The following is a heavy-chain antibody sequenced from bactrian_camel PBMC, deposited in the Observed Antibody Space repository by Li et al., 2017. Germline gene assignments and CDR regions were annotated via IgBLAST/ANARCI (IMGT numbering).Heavy chain of an antibody. V-gene: IGHV3S53*01. CDR1: GYTYCRYD. J-gene: IGHJ6*01. CDR3: AADGYGGRCLGRHPRQADFGY. D-gene: IGHD2*01. CDR2: IDSAGTT. Sequence: HVQLVESGGGSVQAGGSLRLSCAVSGYTYCRYDMSWYRQVPGREREFVSGIDSAGTTNYADSAKGRFTISPDNAKNTLYLQMNSLKPEDTAIYYCAADGYGGRCLGRHPRQADFGYWGQGTQVTVS.